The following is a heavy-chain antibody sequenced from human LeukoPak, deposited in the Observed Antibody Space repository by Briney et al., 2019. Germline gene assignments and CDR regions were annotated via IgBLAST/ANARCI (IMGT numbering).Heavy chain of an antibody. CDR1: DFSFSTFG. V-gene: IGHV3-48*01. Sequence: PGGSLRLSCVTSDFSFSTFGMNWVRQAPGKGLEWVSYISRSRTTIYYADSVKGRFTISRDDAKSSLYLQMNSLRAEDTALYYCVRMNPGYHDDYWGQGHLVTVSS. J-gene: IGHJ4*02. CDR3: VRMNPGYHDDY. CDR2: ISRSRTTI. D-gene: IGHD2-2*03.